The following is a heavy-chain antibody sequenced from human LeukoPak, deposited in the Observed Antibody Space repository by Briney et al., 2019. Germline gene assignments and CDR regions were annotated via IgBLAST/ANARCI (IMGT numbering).Heavy chain of an antibody. J-gene: IGHJ3*02. D-gene: IGHD2-15*01. CDR3: AKPNPRILWTFDI. Sequence: AGGSLRLSCAASGFTFSSYEMNWVRQAPGKGLEWVSYISSSGSTIYYADSVKGRFTISRDNAKNSLYLQMNSLRAEDTAVYYCAKPNPRILWTFDIWGQGTMVTVSS. CDR1: GFTFSSYE. CDR2: ISSSGSTI. V-gene: IGHV3-48*03.